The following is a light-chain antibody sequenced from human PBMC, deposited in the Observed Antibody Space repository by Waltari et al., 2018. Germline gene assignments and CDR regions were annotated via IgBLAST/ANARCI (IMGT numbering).Light chain of an antibody. Sequence: QSALTQPPSATGSPGQSVTISCTGGRWDVGAYRYVSWYQQHPGRAPKVIMYEVDKRPSGVPDRFSDSKSGNTASLTISGLKVEDEADYCCTSYGGTNNYLFGSGTRVTV. V-gene: IGLV2-8*01. CDR1: RWDVGAYRY. J-gene: IGLJ1*01. CDR2: EVD. CDR3: TSYGGTNNYL.